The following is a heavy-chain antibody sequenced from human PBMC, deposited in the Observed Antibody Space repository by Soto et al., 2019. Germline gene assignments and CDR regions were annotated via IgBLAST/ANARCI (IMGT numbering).Heavy chain of an antibody. CDR3: ARDGGSHSGGIDY. Sequence: QVQLVQSGAEVTKPGSSVKVSCKASGGTFSSYSINWVRQAPVQGLEWMGEIIPIFGTANYAQKFQGRVRIIADESTSTAYMELSSLRSEDTAVYYCARDGGSHSGGIDYWGQGTLVTVSS. J-gene: IGHJ4*02. CDR2: IIPIFGTA. V-gene: IGHV1-69*01. D-gene: IGHD1-26*01. CDR1: GGTFSSYS.